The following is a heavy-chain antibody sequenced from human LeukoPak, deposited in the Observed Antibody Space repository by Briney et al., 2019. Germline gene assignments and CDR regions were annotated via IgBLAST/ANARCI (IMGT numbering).Heavy chain of an antibody. J-gene: IGHJ4*02. V-gene: IGHV5-51*01. CDR3: AIGRGGQQLGDY. Sequence: GESLKISCKHSEYRFPNYCIGWVRQMPGKGLEWMGIIYPDDSDTRYSPSFQGQVTISADRSISTAYLQWSSLKASDTAMYHCAIGRGGQQLGDYWGQGTLVTVSS. CDR2: IYPDDSDT. D-gene: IGHD6-13*01. CDR1: EYRFPNYC.